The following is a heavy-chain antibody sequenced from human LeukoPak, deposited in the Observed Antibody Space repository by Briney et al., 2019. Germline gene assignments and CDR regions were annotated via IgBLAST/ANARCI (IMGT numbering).Heavy chain of an antibody. V-gene: IGHV3-7*01. CDR2: IKEDGREK. Sequence: GGSLRLSCAASGFTYRTYWMSWVRQAPGKGLEWVANIKEDGREKYYVDSVKGRFSISRDNAQSLLYLQMNSLRAEDTAVYYCARDFLYGDTRDYWGQGTLVTVSS. CDR3: ARDFLYGDTRDY. CDR1: GFTYRTYW. J-gene: IGHJ4*02. D-gene: IGHD2/OR15-2a*01.